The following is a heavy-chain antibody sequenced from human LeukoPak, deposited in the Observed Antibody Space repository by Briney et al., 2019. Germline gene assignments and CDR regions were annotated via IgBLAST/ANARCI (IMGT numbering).Heavy chain of an antibody. CDR2: ISGSGGST. Sequence: PGGSLRLSCAASGFTFSSYAMSWVRQAPGKGLEWVSAISGSGGSTYYADSVRGRFTISRDNSKNTLYLQMNSLRAEDTAVYYCAKVNDFWSGYCDYWGQGTLVTVSS. CDR3: AKVNDFWSGYCDY. CDR1: GFTFSSYA. V-gene: IGHV3-23*01. D-gene: IGHD3-3*01. J-gene: IGHJ4*02.